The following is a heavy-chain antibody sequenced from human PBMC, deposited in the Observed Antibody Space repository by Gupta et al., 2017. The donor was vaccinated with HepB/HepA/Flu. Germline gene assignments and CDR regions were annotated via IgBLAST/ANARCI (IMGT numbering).Heavy chain of an antibody. V-gene: IGHV3-21*01. CDR1: GFTCSAYS. Sequence: EVQLVESGGGLVKPGGSLRLSCAAPGFTCSAYSVNWVRQAPGKGLEWVSSISSSSTHIVYADSVKGRFTISRDNAKNALYLQRNSLRAEDTAVYYCARDVYSGHYSYYNYGMDVWGQGTTVTVSS. J-gene: IGHJ6*02. D-gene: IGHD5-12*01. CDR3: ARDVYSGHYSYYNYGMDV. CDR2: ISSSSTHI.